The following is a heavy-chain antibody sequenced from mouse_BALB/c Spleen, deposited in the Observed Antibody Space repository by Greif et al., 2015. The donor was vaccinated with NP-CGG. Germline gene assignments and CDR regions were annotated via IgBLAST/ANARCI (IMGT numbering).Heavy chain of an antibody. CDR3: ARGYGSSSIYYYAMDY. CDR1: GFSLTSYG. J-gene: IGHJ4*01. D-gene: IGHD1-1*01. Sequence: VQLQQSGPGLVAPSQSLSITCTVSGFSLTSYGVHWVRQPPGKGLEWLGVIWAGGSTNYNSALMSRLSISKGNSKSQVFLKMNSLQTDDAAMYYCARGYGSSSIYYYAMDYWGQGTSVTVSS. CDR2: IWAGGST. V-gene: IGHV2-9*02.